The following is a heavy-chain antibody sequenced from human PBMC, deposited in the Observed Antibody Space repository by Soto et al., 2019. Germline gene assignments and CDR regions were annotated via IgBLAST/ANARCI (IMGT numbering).Heavy chain of an antibody. D-gene: IGHD2-2*01. Sequence: ASVKVSCKASGYTFTGYYMHWVRQAPGQGLEWMGWINPNSGGTNYAQKFQGWVTMTRDTPISTACMELSRLRSDDTAVYYCARGYIVVVPAANIYNWFDPWGQGTLVTVSS. CDR1: GYTFTGYY. J-gene: IGHJ5*02. CDR3: ARGYIVVVPAANIYNWFDP. CDR2: INPNSGGT. V-gene: IGHV1-2*04.